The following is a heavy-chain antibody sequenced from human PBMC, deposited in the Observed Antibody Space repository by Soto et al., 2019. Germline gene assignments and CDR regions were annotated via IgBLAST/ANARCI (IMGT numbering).Heavy chain of an antibody. CDR1: GFTFSSYA. Sequence: EVQLLESGGGLVQPGGSLRLSCAASGFTFSSYAMSWVRQAPGKGLEWVSAISGSGGSTYYADSVKGRFTISRDNSKNTLNLQMNSLRAEDTAVYYCAKGGAQLLHYNWFDPWGQGTLVTVSS. J-gene: IGHJ5*02. CDR3: AKGGAQLLHYNWFDP. CDR2: ISGSGGST. D-gene: IGHD2-2*01. V-gene: IGHV3-23*01.